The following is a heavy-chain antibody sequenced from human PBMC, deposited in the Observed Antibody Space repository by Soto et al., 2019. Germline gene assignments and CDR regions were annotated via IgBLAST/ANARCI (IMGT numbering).Heavy chain of an antibody. CDR1: GGSFSGYY. J-gene: IGHJ4*02. D-gene: IGHD2-15*01. CDR3: ARAPEYFCGGSCSGGYPSYYFDY. CDR2: INHSGST. Sequence: QVQLQQWGAGLLKPSETLSLTCAVYGGSFSGYYWSWIRQPPGKGLAWIGEINHSGSTNYNPSLKSRVTIAVDKSKHHFSLKLISVTAADTAVYYCARAPEYFCGGSCSGGYPSYYFDYWGQGTLVTVSS. V-gene: IGHV4-34*01.